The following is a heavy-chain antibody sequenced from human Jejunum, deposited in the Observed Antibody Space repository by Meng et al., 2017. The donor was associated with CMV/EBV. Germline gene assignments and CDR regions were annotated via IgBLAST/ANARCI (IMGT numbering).Heavy chain of an antibody. CDR1: GGSIGSGYYY. CDR3: ARGSIFVSFDS. J-gene: IGHJ4*02. Sequence: VLLQVSGQGLVTPSQTLSLTFSVSGGSIGSGYYYWSWIRQPPGKGLEWIGYIHDTGSTSHNPSLKSRVDISLGTSKNQFSLTLNSVTAEDTAVYFCARGSIFVSFDSWGQGTLVTVSS. CDR2: IHDTGST. D-gene: IGHD3-3*01. V-gene: IGHV4-30-4*08.